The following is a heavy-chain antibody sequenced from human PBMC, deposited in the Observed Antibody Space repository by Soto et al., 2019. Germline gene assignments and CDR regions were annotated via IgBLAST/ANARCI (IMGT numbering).Heavy chain of an antibody. CDR2: IKSKSYGGTT. CDR1: ELTVSNAW. J-gene: IGHJ3*01. V-gene: IGHV3-15*01. D-gene: IGHD3-9*01. Sequence: GGSLRLSCAASELTVSNAWMTWVRQAPGKGPEWIGHIKSKSYGGTTEYAAPVNGRFIISRDDSRNTLSLQMNSLKTEDTAVYYCTTDLVERYIASPYDYFHSRGQAVTVSV. CDR3: TTDLVERYIASPYDYFHS.